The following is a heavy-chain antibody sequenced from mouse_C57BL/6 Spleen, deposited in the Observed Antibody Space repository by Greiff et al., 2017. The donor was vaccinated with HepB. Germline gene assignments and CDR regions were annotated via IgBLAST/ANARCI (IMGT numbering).Heavy chain of an antibody. CDR1: GYSFTGYF. V-gene: IGHV1-20*01. Sequence: VQLKESGPELVKPGDSVKISCKASGYSFTGYFMNWVMQSHGKSLEWIGRINPYNGDTFYNQKFKGKATLTVDKSSSTAHMELRSLTSEDSAVYYCAREGPFITTVVASYYAMDYWGQGTSVTVSS. J-gene: IGHJ4*01. CDR2: INPYNGDT. D-gene: IGHD1-1*01. CDR3: AREGPFITTVVASYYAMDY.